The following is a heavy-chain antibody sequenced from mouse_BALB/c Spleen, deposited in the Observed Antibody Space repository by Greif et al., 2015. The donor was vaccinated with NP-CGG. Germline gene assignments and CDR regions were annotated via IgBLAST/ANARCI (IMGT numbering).Heavy chain of an antibody. V-gene: IGHV1-54*01. CDR3: ARRIYYGCDGTSYAMDY. CDR1: GYAFTNYL. Sequence: VQLQQSGAELVRPGTSVKVSCKASGYAFTNYLIEWVKQRPGQGLEWIGVINPGSGGTNYNEKFKGKATLTADKSSSAAYMQGGSLTSDDSAVYFCARRIYYGCDGTSYAMDYWGQGTSVTVSS. J-gene: IGHJ4*01. CDR2: INPGSGGT. D-gene: IGHD2-2*01.